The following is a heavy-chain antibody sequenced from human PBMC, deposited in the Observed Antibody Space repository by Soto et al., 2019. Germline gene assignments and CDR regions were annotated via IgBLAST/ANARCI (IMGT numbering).Heavy chain of an antibody. CDR1: GFTFSTYG. D-gene: IGHD3-10*01. V-gene: IGHV3-30*18. Sequence: QVQLVESGGGVVQSGRSLRLSCAASGFTFSTYGMHWVRQAPGKGLEWVAVISYDGSNKYYADSVKGRFTISRDNSKDTLILQMNSLRAEDTAVYYCAKIIRRYGSGYDYWGQGTLVTVSP. CDR3: AKIIRRYGSGYDY. J-gene: IGHJ4*02. CDR2: ISYDGSNK.